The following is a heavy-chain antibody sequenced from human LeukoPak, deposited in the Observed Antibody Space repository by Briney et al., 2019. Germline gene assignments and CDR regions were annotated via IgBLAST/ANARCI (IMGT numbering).Heavy chain of an antibody. V-gene: IGHV3-30*02. CDR3: ARDQTRLGAFDI. CDR1: GFTFSSYG. CDR2: IRYDGSNK. Sequence: GGSLRLSCAASGFTFSSYGMHWVRQAPGKGLEWVAFIRYDGSNKYYADSVKGRFTISRDNSKNTLYLQMNSLRAEDTAVYYCARDQTRLGAFDIWGQGTMVTVSS. J-gene: IGHJ3*02.